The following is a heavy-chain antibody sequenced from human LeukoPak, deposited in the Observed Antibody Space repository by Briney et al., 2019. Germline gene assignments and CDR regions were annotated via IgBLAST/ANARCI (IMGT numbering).Heavy chain of an antibody. V-gene: IGHV4-34*01. Sequence: PSETLSLTCAVYGGSFSGYCWSWIRQPPGKGLEWIGEINHSGSTNYNPSLKSRVTISVDTSKNQFSLKLSSVTAADTAVYYCARGDGSSSWTPHWYFDLWGRGTLVTVSS. D-gene: IGHD6-13*01. J-gene: IGHJ2*01. CDR2: INHSGST. CDR1: GGSFSGYC. CDR3: ARGDGSSSWTPHWYFDL.